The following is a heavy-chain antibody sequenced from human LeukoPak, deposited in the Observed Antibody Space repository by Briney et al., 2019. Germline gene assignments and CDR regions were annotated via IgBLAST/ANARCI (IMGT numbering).Heavy chain of an antibody. CDR3: ARSTYDSSGLPGAFDI. D-gene: IGHD3-22*01. Sequence: PSETLSLTCAVSGGSISSGGYSWSWIRQPPGKGLEWIGYIYYSGSTYYNPSLKSRVTISVDTSKNQFSLKLSSVTAADTAVYYCARSTYDSSGLPGAFDIWGQGTMVTVSS. CDR2: IYYSGST. J-gene: IGHJ3*02. CDR1: GGSISSGGYS. V-gene: IGHV4-30-4*07.